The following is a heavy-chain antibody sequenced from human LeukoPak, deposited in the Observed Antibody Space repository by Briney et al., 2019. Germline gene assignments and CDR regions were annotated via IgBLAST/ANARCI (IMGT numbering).Heavy chain of an antibody. J-gene: IGHJ3*01. Sequence: ASVKLSCKASGYTFIVYYMHWVRQAPGQGLDWVGWINPTSGATNYAQKFQGRVTMTRDTSNNTSYMELSRLRSDGTAVYYCAREFRTTTSSFDAFDLWGQGTMVTVSS. CDR2: INPTSGAT. CDR3: AREFRTTTSSFDAFDL. V-gene: IGHV1-2*02. CDR1: GYTFIVYY. D-gene: IGHD1/OR15-1a*01.